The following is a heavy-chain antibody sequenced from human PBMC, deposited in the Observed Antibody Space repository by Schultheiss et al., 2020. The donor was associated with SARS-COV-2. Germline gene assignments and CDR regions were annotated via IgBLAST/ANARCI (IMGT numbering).Heavy chain of an antibody. D-gene: IGHD6-13*01. CDR2: ISGSGGST. CDR3: AKDIWGGIAGESY. Sequence: GGSLRLSCAASGFTVSSNYMSWVRQAPGKGLEWVSAISGSGGSTYYADSVKGRFTISRDNSKNTLYLQMNSLRAEDTAVYYCAKDIWGGIAGESYWGQGTLVTVSS. V-gene: IGHV3-23*01. J-gene: IGHJ4*02. CDR1: GFTVSSNY.